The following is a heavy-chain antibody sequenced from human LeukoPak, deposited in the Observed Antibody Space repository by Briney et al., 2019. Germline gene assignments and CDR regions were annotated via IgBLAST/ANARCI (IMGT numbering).Heavy chain of an antibody. CDR3: ARGPGCSGGSRNPIYYYYKDV. D-gene: IGHD2-15*01. J-gene: IGHJ6*03. CDR2: IYYSGST. V-gene: IGHV4-39*07. CDR1: GGSIRSSSYY. Sequence: PSETLSLTCTVSGGSIRSSSYYWGWIRQPPGKGPEWIGSIYYSGSTYYNPSLKSRVTMSIDTSKNQFSLILSSVTAADTAVYYCARGPGCSGGSRNPIYYYYKDVWGKGTTVTVSS.